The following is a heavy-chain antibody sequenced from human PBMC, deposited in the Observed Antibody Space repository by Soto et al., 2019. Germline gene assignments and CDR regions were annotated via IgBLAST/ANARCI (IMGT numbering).Heavy chain of an antibody. J-gene: IGHJ4*02. Sequence: SETLSLTCTVSGGYISSYFYIWVRQTPGKGLEWIGSVYYTGTTDYDPSLKSRVTISVDTSKTQFSLNLRSVTAADTAVYYCARDLAAVPRAFDYWGRGTLVTVSS. CDR1: GGYISSYF. D-gene: IGHD6-13*01. CDR2: VYYTGTT. V-gene: IGHV4-59*01. CDR3: ARDLAAVPRAFDY.